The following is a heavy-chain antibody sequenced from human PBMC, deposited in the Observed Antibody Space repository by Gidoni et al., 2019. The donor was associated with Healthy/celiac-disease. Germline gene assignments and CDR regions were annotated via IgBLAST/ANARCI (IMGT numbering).Heavy chain of an antibody. CDR2: IIPIFGTA. D-gene: IGHD2-15*01. V-gene: IGHV1-69*01. CDR3: ARGGGRDGYNSHLLEYFQH. Sequence: QVQLVQSGAEVKKPGSSVKVSCEASGGTFSSYAISWVRQAPGQGLEWMGGIIPIFGTANDAQKFQGRVTIPAGESTSTAYMELSSLRSEDTAVYYCARGGGRDGYNSHLLEYFQHCGQGTLVTVSS. J-gene: IGHJ1*01. CDR1: GGTFSSYA.